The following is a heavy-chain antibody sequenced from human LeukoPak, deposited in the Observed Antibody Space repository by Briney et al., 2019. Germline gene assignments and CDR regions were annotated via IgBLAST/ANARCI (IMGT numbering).Heavy chain of an antibody. D-gene: IGHD6-6*01. CDR2: INHSGST. Sequence: PSETLSLTCAVYGGSFSGYYWSWIRQPPGKGLEWIGEINHSGSTNYNPSLKSRVTISVDTSKNQFSLKLSSVTAADTAVYYCACIAARRIVHYYYYMDVWGKGTTVTVSS. J-gene: IGHJ6*03. CDR1: GGSFSGYY. CDR3: ACIAARRIVHYYYYMDV. V-gene: IGHV4-34*01.